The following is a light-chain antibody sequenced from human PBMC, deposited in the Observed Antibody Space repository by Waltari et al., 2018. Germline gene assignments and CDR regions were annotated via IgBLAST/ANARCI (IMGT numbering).Light chain of an antibody. CDR1: QSISYW. CDR2: TAS. CDR3: QQYNSAFTWT. Sequence: DIQMTQSPSTLSASVGDRVTITCRASQSISYWLAWYQQKPGKVPTVLIYTASSLESGVPSRFSGSGSGTEFTLTISSLQPDDFATYYCQQYNSAFTWTFGQGTKVEIK. J-gene: IGKJ1*01. V-gene: IGKV1-5*03.